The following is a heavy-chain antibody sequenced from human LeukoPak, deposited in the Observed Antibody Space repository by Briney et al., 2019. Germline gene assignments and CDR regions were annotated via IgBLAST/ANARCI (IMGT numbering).Heavy chain of an antibody. CDR2: ISAYNGNT. Sequence: ASVKVSCRASGYTFTSYGISWVRQAPGQGLEWMGWISAYNGNTNYAQKLQGRVTMTTDTSPSTAYMELRSLRSDDTAVYYCARDQGFETSIAARGDYWGQGTLVTVSS. J-gene: IGHJ4*02. CDR3: ARDQGFETSIAARGDY. D-gene: IGHD6-6*01. V-gene: IGHV1-18*01. CDR1: GYTFTSYG.